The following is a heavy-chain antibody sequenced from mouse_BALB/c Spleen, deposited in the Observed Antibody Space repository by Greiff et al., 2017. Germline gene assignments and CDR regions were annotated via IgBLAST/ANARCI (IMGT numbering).Heavy chain of an antibody. D-gene: IGHD2-1*01. V-gene: IGHV14-4*02. CDR3: HGNYGFAY. Sequence: EVQLQQSGAELVRSGASVKLSCTASGFNIKDYYMHWVKQRPEQGLEWIGWIDPENGDTEYATKFQGKATMTADTSSNTAYMQLSSLTSEDTAVYYCHGNYGFAYWGQGTLVTVSA. J-gene: IGHJ3*01. CDR1: GFNIKDYY. CDR2: IDPENGDT.